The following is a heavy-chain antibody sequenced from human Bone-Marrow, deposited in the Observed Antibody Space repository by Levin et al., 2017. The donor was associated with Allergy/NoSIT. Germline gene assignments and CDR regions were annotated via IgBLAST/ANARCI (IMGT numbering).Heavy chain of an antibody. V-gene: IGHV4-39*01. D-gene: IGHD6-19*01. CDR2: LFYGGTT. CDR3: ARLSTRSSGLPDCFDL. J-gene: IGHJ3*01. CDR1: GDSINYNRDS. Sequence: PSETLSLTCFVSGDSINYNRDSWGWIRQPPGKGLEWVGTLFYGGTTSYNPSFKSRVTISVETSKNHVSVRLTSVTAADTGVYFCARLSTRSSGLPDCFDLWGQGTMVTVSS.